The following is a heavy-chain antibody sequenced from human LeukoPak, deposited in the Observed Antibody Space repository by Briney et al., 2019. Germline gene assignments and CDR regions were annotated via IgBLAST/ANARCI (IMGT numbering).Heavy chain of an antibody. CDR2: IYSGGST. Sequence: PGGSLRLSCAASGFTVSSNYMSWVRQAPGKGLEWVSVIYSGGSTYYADSVKGRFTISRDNAKNSLYLQMNSLRAEDTAVYYCARDNRNSGSYWRWGQGTLVTVSS. J-gene: IGHJ4*02. V-gene: IGHV3-53*01. CDR3: ARDNRNSGSYWR. D-gene: IGHD1-26*01. CDR1: GFTVSSNY.